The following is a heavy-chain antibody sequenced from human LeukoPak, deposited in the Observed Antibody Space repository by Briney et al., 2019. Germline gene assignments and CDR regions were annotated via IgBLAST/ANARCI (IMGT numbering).Heavy chain of an antibody. Sequence: SETLSLTCTVSGGSVSSGSYYWSWIRQPPGKGLEWIGYIYYSGSTNYNPSLKSRVTISVDTSKNQFSLKLSSVTAADTAVYYCARGSRKLDFDYWGQGTLVTVSS. CDR3: ARGSRKLDFDY. D-gene: IGHD4-23*01. CDR2: IYYSGST. CDR1: GGSVSSGSYY. V-gene: IGHV4-61*01. J-gene: IGHJ4*02.